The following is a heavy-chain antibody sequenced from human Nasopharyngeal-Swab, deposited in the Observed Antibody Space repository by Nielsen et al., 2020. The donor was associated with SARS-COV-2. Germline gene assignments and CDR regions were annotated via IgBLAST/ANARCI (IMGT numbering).Heavy chain of an antibody. CDR2: IRGDGSDP. J-gene: IGHJ4*02. CDR1: GFIFSNYW. V-gene: IGHV3-74*01. CDR3: ARDRSGETGTVGAD. Sequence: GESLKISCAGSGFIFSNYWMHWVRQAPGKGLVWVSRIRGDGSDPSYADSVKGRFTISKDNAKNTMYLQMNSLRADDTAMYFCARDRSGETGTVGADWDQGTLVTVSS. D-gene: IGHD1-7*01.